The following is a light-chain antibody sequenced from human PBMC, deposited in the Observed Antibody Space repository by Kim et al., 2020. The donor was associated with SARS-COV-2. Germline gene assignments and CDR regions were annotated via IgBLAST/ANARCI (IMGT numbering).Light chain of an antibody. CDR3: QQYGHLPWT. CDR1: QSVSNSY. CDR2: GAS. V-gene: IGKV3-20*01. Sequence: SPGERATLSCRASQSVSNSYLAWYQQKPGQAPRLLIYGASSRATGIPDRFRGRGSGTDFTLTISRLEPEDFAVYNCQQYGHLPWTFGQGTKVDIK. J-gene: IGKJ1*01.